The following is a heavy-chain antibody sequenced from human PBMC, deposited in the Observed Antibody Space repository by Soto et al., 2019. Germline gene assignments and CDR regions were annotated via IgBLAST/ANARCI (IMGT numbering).Heavy chain of an antibody. CDR2: IKQDGSEK. CDR3: ARDLPSGDYAPFDY. V-gene: IGHV3-7*01. Sequence: EVQLVESGGGLVQPGGSLRLSCAASGFTFGSYWMSWVRQAPGKGLEWVANIKQDGSEKYYVDSVKGRFTISRDNAENSLYLQRNSLRAEDTAVYYCARDLPSGDYAPFDYWGQGTLVTVSS. J-gene: IGHJ4*02. D-gene: IGHD4-17*01. CDR1: GFTFGSYW.